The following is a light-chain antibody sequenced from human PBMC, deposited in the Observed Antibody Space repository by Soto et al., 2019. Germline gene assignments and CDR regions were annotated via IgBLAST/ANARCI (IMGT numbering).Light chain of an antibody. Sequence: EIVLVQSPGTLSLSPGERATLSCRASQSVRSSYLAWYHQRPGQAPRLLIYGASSRATGIPDRFSGSGSGTDFTLTISRLEPEDSAVYYCQQYGSSPWTFGQGTKVEI. CDR3: QQYGSSPWT. CDR2: GAS. J-gene: IGKJ1*01. CDR1: QSVRSSY. V-gene: IGKV3-20*01.